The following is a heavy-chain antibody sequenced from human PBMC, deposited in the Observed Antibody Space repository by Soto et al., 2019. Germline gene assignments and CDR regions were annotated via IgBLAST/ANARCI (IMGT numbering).Heavy chain of an antibody. J-gene: IGHJ5*02. D-gene: IGHD2-2*01. V-gene: IGHV5-10-1*01. CDR1: GHTFPTFW. CDR3: ARLFCSTTTCDSWFEP. Sequence: YLKLSWTRFGHTFPTFWIIWVRQIPGKGLEWMGRIDPRDSYVNYSPSFQGHVTISLDKSISTAYLQWGSLKASDTAMYYCARLFCSTTTCDSWFEPWGQGTLVTVSS. CDR2: IDPRDSYV.